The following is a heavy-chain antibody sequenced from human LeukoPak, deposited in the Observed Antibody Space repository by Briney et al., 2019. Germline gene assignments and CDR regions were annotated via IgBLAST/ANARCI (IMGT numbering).Heavy chain of an antibody. Sequence: PSETLSLTCTVSGGSISGQYWSWIRQPPGKGLEWIGFVSYSGSTNYNPSLNGRVTISLDTSKNQFSLRLNSVTAEDTAVYYCVRGGASSRYFDYWGQGTLVTVSS. V-gene: IGHV4-59*11. CDR1: GGSISGQY. J-gene: IGHJ4*02. CDR2: VSYSGST. D-gene: IGHD1-26*01. CDR3: VRGGASSRYFDY.